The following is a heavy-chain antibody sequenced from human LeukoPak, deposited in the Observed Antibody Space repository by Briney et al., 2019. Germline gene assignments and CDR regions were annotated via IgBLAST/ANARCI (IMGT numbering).Heavy chain of an antibody. V-gene: IGHV1-46*01. Sequence: ASVKVSCKASGYTFTSYYMHWVRQAPGQGLEWMGIINPSGGSTSYAQKFQGRVTMTRDTSTSTVYMELSSLRSEDTAVYYCARVSTIFGVVIHDAFDIWGQGTMVTVSS. D-gene: IGHD3-3*01. J-gene: IGHJ3*02. CDR1: GYTFTSYY. CDR2: INPSGGST. CDR3: ARVSTIFGVVIHDAFDI.